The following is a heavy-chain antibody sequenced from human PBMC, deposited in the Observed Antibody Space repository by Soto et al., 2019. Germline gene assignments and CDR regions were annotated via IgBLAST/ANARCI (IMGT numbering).Heavy chain of an antibody. J-gene: IGHJ6*03. CDR1: GGSISSYY. CDR3: AMSGTPMVPSCPYCMDV. D-gene: IGHD3-10*01. V-gene: IGHV4-59*01. Sequence: SETLSLTCTVSGGSISSYYWSWIRQPPGKGLEWIGYIYYSGSTNYNPSLKSRVTISVDTSKNQFSLKLSSVTAADTAVYYCAMSGTPMVPSCPYCMDVWGKGTTVTVSS. CDR2: IYYSGST.